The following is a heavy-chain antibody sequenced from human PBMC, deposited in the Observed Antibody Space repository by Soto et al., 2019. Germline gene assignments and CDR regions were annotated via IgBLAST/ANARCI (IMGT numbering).Heavy chain of an antibody. D-gene: IGHD3-9*01. J-gene: IGHJ4*02. V-gene: IGHV1-18*01. Sequence: QVQLVQSGAEVKKPGASVKVSCKASGYTFTSYGISWVRQAPGQGLEWMGWISAYNGNTNYAQKLQGRVTMTTDTATSTAHMEVRGLRSDDTAVYYWGRGGGDYDILTGYIDYWGQGTLVTVSS. CDR3: GRGGGDYDILTGYIDY. CDR1: GYTFTSYG. CDR2: ISAYNGNT.